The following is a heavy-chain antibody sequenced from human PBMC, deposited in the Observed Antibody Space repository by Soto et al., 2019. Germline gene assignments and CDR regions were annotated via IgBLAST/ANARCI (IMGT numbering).Heavy chain of an antibody. CDR3: TREAPYSSSSFDY. CDR2: IRSKAYGGTT. CDR1: GFTFGDYA. Sequence: GGSLRLSCTASGFTFGDYAMSWFRQAPGKGLEWVGFIRSKAYGGTTEYAASVKGRFTISRDDSKSIAYLQMNSLKTEDTAVYYCTREAPYSSSSFDYWGQGTLVTVSS. V-gene: IGHV3-49*03. J-gene: IGHJ4*02. D-gene: IGHD6-6*01.